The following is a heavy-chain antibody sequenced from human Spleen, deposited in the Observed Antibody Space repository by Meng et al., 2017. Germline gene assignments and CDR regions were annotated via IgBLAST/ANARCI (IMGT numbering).Heavy chain of an antibody. V-gene: IGHV1-2*06. CDR2: INPKSGDT. CDR1: GYTFTGYY. D-gene: IGHD2-8*02. Sequence: QVQLVQSGAEVKTPGASVEVSCKASGYTFTGYYIHWVRRAPGQGLEWMGRINPKSGDTHYAQKFQARVTMTGDTSISTAYMELSGLRSDDTAVYYCARDEGREYWYNWFDPWGQGTLVTVSS. CDR3: ARDEGREYWYNWFDP. J-gene: IGHJ5*02.